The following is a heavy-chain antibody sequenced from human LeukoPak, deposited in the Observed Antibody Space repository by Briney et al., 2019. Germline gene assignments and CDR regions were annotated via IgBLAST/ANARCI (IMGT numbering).Heavy chain of an antibody. V-gene: IGHV4-34*03. CDR2: INHSGGT. CDR1: GGSFSGYY. CDR3: IAMVRGVSNKDY. Sequence: TSETLSLTCAVYGGSFSGYYWSWIRQPPGKGLEWIGEINHSGGTNYNPSLKSRVTISVDTSKNQFSLKLSSVTAADTAVYYCIAMVRGVSNKDYWGQGTLVTVSS. D-gene: IGHD3-10*01. J-gene: IGHJ4*02.